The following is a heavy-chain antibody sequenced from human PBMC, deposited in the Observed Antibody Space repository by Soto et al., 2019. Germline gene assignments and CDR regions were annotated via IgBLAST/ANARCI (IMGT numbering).Heavy chain of an antibody. CDR1: GFTFSSYA. CDR3: AKDRVSCSGGSCYVWYFQH. D-gene: IGHD2-15*01. J-gene: IGHJ1*01. Sequence: EVQLLESGGGLVQPGGSLRLSCAASGFTFSSYAMRWVRQAPGEGLEWVSAISGSGGSTYYADSVKGRFTISRDNSKNTLYLQMNSLRAEDTAVYYCAKDRVSCSGGSCYVWYFQHWGQGTLVTVSS. CDR2: ISGSGGST. V-gene: IGHV3-23*01.